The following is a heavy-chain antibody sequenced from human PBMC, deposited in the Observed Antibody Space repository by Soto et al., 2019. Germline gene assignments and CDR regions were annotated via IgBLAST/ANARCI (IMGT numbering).Heavy chain of an antibody. J-gene: IGHJ3*02. CDR1: GGSISSCY. CDR2: IYYSGYT. Sequence: PSENLSLTCAVPGGSISSCYWSWVRQPPGKGLEWICYIYYSGYTNYNPSLKSRVTISVDTSKKHISLKLSSVTAADTAVYYRARAWYYDSSGCSHGFDXWGQVTMFTV. V-gene: IGHV4-59*01. CDR3: ARAWYYDSSGCSHGFDX. D-gene: IGHD3-22*01.